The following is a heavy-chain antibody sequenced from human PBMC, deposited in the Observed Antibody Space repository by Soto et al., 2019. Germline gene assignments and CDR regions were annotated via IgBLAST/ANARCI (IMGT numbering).Heavy chain of an antibody. CDR2: ISWNSGSI. V-gene: IGHV3-9*01. CDR1: GFTFDDYA. Sequence: EVQLVESGGGLVQPGRSLRLSCAASGFTFDDYAMHWVRQAPGKGLEWVSGISWNSGSIGYADSVKGRFTISRDNAKNSLYLQMHSLRAEDTALYYCAKDILHGDYGDYVGAFDIWGQGTMVTVSS. CDR3: AKDILHGDYGDYVGAFDI. D-gene: IGHD4-17*01. J-gene: IGHJ3*02.